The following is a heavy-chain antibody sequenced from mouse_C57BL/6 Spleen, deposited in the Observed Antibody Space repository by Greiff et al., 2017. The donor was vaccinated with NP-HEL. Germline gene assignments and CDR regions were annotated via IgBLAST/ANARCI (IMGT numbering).Heavy chain of an antibody. CDR2: ISNGGGST. V-gene: IGHV5-12*01. D-gene: IGHD1-1*01. J-gene: IGHJ4*01. Sequence: EVQLVESGGGLVQPGGSLKLSCAASGFTFSDYYMYWVRQTPEKRLEWVAYISNGGGSTYYPDTVKGRFTISRDNAKNTLYLQMSRLKSEDTAMYYCARGGPYYYGSSYYAMDYWGQGTSVTVSS. CDR1: GFTFSDYY. CDR3: ARGGPYYYGSSYYAMDY.